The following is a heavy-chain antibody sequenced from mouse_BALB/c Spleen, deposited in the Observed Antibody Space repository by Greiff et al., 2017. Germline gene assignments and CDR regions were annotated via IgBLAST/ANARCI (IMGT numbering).Heavy chain of an antibody. CDR3: ARSQSPYYYFDV. CDR1: GYAFSSSW. D-gene: IGHD1-1*01. J-gene: IGHJ1*01. V-gene: IGHV1-82*01. Sequence: QVQLQQSGPELVKPGASVKISCKASGYAFSSSWMNWVKQRPGQGLEWIGRIYPGDGDTNYNGKFKGKATLTADKSSSTAYMQLSSLTSVDSAVYFCARSQSPYYYFDVWGAGTTVTVSS. CDR2: IYPGDGDT.